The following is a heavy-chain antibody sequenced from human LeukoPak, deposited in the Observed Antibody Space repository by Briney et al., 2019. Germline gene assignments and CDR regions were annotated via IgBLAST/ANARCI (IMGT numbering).Heavy chain of an antibody. J-gene: IGHJ3*02. CDR3: ARERGRLTMVRGGYDAFDI. CDR2: ISTYNGNT. CDR1: GYTFTSYG. V-gene: IGHV1-18*01. Sequence: EASVKVSCKASGYTFTSYGVSWVRQAPGQGLEWMGWISTYNGNTKYAQKFQGRVTMTTDTSTNTAYMEVRRLRFDDTALYYCARERGRLTMVRGGYDAFDIWGQGTMVTVSS. D-gene: IGHD3-10*01.